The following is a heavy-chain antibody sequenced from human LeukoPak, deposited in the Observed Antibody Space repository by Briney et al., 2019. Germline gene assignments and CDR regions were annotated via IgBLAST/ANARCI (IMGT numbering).Heavy chain of an antibody. CDR2: IYYSGST. CDR3: ARDPSSSWSFFDY. CDR1: GGSISSGGYY. D-gene: IGHD6-13*01. J-gene: IGHJ4*02. V-gene: IGHV4-31*03. Sequence: SETLSLTCTVSGGSISSGGYYWSWIRQHPGKGLEWIGYIYYSGSTYYNPSLKSRVTISVDTSKNQFSLKLSSVTAADTAVYYCARDPSSSWSFFDYWGQGTLVTVSS.